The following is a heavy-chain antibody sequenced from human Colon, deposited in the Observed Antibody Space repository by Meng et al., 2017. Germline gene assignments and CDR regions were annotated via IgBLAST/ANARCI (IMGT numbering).Heavy chain of an antibody. Sequence: ESLKISCAASGFTFSNAWMSWVRQAPGKGLEWVGRIKSKTDGGTTDYAAPVKGRFTISRDDSKNTLYLQMNSLKTEDTAVYYCTTDWIVVVVADTSGWGQGTLVTVSS. V-gene: IGHV3-15*01. CDR3: TTDWIVVVVADTSG. J-gene: IGHJ4*02. CDR1: GFTFSNAW. CDR2: IKSKTDGGTT. D-gene: IGHD2-15*01.